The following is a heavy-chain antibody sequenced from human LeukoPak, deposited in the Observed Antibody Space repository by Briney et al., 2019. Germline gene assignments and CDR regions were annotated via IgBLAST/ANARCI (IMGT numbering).Heavy chain of an antibody. V-gene: IGHV4-59*01. CDR2: IYYSGST. CDR3: ARDPGDYNAFDI. D-gene: IGHD4-17*01. Sequence: PSETLSLTCTVSGGSISSYYWNWIRQPAGKGLEWIGYIYYSGSTNYNPSLKSRVTISVDTPKNQFSLKLSSVTAADTAVYYCARDPGDYNAFDIWGQGTMVTVSS. CDR1: GGSISSYY. J-gene: IGHJ3*02.